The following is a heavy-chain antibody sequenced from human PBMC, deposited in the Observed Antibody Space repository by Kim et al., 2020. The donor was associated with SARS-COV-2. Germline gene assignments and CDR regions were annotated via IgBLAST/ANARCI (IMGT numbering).Heavy chain of an antibody. D-gene: IGHD3-9*01. V-gene: IGHV4-39*01. CDR2: IYYSGST. CDR3: ARSPTKGYFDWSHFDY. CDR1: GGSISSISYY. J-gene: IGHJ4*02. Sequence: SETLSLTCTVSGGSISSISYYWGWIRQPPGKGLEWIGSIYYSGSTYYNPSLKSRVTISVDTSKNQFSLKLSSVTAADTAVYYCARSPTKGYFDWSHFDYWGQGTLVTVSS.